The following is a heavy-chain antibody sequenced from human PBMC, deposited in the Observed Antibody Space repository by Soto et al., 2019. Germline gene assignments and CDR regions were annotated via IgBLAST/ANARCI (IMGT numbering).Heavy chain of an antibody. Sequence: QVQLVESGGGVVQPGRSLRLSCAASGFTFSSYGMHWVRQAPGKGLEWVAVISYDGSNKYYADSVKGRFTISRDNSKNTLYLQMNSLRAEDTAVYYCANLYYYDSSGYQRDYWGQGTLVTVSS. CDR2: ISYDGSNK. CDR3: ANLYYYDSSGYQRDY. V-gene: IGHV3-30*18. J-gene: IGHJ4*02. CDR1: GFTFSSYG. D-gene: IGHD3-22*01.